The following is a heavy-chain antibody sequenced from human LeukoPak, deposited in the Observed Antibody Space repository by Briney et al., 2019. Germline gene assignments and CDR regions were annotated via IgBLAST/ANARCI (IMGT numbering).Heavy chain of an antibody. CDR2: ISGSGGST. Sequence: GGSLRLSCAASGFTFSSYAMSWVRQAPGKGLEWVSAISGSGGSTYYADSVKGRFTISRDNSKNTLYLQMNSLRAEDTAVYYCARGVIYGDHYYFDYWGQGTLVTVSS. CDR3: ARGVIYGDHYYFDY. CDR1: GFTFSSYA. J-gene: IGHJ4*02. V-gene: IGHV3-23*01. D-gene: IGHD4-17*01.